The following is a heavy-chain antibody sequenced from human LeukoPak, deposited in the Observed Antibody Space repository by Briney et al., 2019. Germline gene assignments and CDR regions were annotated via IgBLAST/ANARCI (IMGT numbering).Heavy chain of an antibody. D-gene: IGHD3-3*01. CDR3: ATVTIFGVVDIDY. CDR2: IYPNRGGT. CDR1: GYTFTGYY. J-gene: IGHJ4*02. Sequence: ASVKVSCKASGYTFTGYYMHWVRQAPGQGLVWVGWIYPNRGGTNYAQKFQGRVTTTTDTSISTAHSELSRLRSDDTAVYYCATVTIFGVVDIDYWGQGTLVTVSS. V-gene: IGHV1-2*02.